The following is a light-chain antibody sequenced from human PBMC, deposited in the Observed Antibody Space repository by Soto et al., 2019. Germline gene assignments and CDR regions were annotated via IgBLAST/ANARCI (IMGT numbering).Light chain of an antibody. CDR2: GTI. Sequence: QSVLTQPPSVSGAPGQRVTISCSGSSSNIGAGYDVHWYRHLPGTAPKLLIYGTITRPSGVPDRFSGSRSCTSASLAIAGLQAEDEADYYCQSSDSSLSGNVVFGGGTKVTVL. J-gene: IGLJ2*01. CDR3: QSSDSSLSGNVV. V-gene: IGLV1-40*01. CDR1: SSNIGAGYD.